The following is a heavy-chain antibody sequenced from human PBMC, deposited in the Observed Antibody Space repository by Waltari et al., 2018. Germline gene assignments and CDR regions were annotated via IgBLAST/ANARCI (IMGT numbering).Heavy chain of an antibody. CDR2: IYYSGST. Sequence: GLVKPSETLSLTCTVSGGSISSSYWSWIRQPPGKGLEWIGYIYYSGSTNYNPSLKSRVTISVDTSKNQFSLKLSSVTAADTAVYYCARRYYDSSGWDAFDIWGQGTMVTVSS. CDR1: GGSISSSY. CDR3: ARRYYDSSGWDAFDI. V-gene: IGHV4-59*01. D-gene: IGHD3-22*01. J-gene: IGHJ3*02.